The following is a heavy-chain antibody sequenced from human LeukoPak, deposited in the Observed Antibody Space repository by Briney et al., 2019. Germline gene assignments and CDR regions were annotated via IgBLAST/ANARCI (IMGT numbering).Heavy chain of an antibody. J-gene: IGHJ6*02. CDR3: ARYIPYSGSYYKSYYYYGMDV. CDR2: IYYSGST. V-gene: IGHV4-39*07. CDR1: GGSISSSSYY. Sequence: PSETLSLTCTVSGGSISSSSYYWGWIRQPPGKGLEWIGSIYYSGSTYYNPSLKSRVTISVDTSKNQFSLKLSSVTAADTAVYYCARYIPYSGSYYKSYYYYGMDVWGQGTTVTVSS. D-gene: IGHD1-26*01.